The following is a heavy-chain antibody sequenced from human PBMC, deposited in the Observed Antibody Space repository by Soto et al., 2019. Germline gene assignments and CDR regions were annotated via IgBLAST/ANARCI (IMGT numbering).Heavy chain of an antibody. V-gene: IGHV3-7*03. CDR3: ARPRFRGMDV. Sequence: GGSLRLSCVGSGFRISNYFMSWVRQAPGKGLEWVANIKEDGSEKYYVESVKGRFTISRDNAKNSLYLQVNSLRDEDTAVYYCARPRFRGMDVCGQATTVTVYS. CDR2: IKEDGSEK. D-gene: IGHD3-10*01. CDR1: GFRISNYF. J-gene: IGHJ6*02.